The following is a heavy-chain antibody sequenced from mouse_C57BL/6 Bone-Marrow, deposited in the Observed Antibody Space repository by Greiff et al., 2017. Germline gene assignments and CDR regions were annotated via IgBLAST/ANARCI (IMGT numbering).Heavy chain of an antibody. CDR2: IYPGSGST. CDR3: ARRVLQAVVAPMDY. D-gene: IGHD1-1*01. CDR1: GYTFTSYW. J-gene: IGHJ2*01. Sequence: QVQLQQPGAELVKPGASVKMSCKASGYTFTSYWITWVKQRPGQGLEWIGDIYPGSGSTNYNEKFKSTATLTVDTSSRTAYMQLSSLTSEDSAVYYSARRVLQAVVAPMDYWGQGTTLTVSS. V-gene: IGHV1-55*01.